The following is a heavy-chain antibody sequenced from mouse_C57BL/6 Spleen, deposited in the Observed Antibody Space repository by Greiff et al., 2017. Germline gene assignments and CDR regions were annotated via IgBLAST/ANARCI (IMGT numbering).Heavy chain of an antibody. V-gene: IGHV1-12*01. CDR3: ARSDGSSHYYAMDY. CDR2: IYPGNGDT. CDR1: GYTFTSYN. Sequence: LQQSGAELVRPGASVKMSCKASGYTFTSYNMHWVKQTPRQGLEWIGAIYPGNGDTSYNQKFKGKATLTVDKSASTAYMQLSSLTSEDSAVYFCARSDGSSHYYAMDYWGQGTSVTVSS. D-gene: IGHD1-1*01. J-gene: IGHJ4*01.